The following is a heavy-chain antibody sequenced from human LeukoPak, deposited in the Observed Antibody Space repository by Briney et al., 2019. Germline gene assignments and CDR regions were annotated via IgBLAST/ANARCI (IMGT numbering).Heavy chain of an antibody. CDR2: IWYDASNK. CDR3: VRGVGVSRFNYFDP. J-gene: IGHJ5*02. CDR1: GFTFSSFG. D-gene: IGHD6-13*01. Sequence: GRSLTLSCAASGFTFSSFGMHWVRQAPGKGLEWVAVIWYDASNKYYADSVKGRFTISRDNSKNTLFLQMNSLRDDDTAVYYCVRGVGVSRFNYFDPWGQGTLVIVPS. V-gene: IGHV3-33*01.